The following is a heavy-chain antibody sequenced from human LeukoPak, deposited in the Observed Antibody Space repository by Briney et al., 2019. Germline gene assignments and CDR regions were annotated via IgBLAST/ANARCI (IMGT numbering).Heavy chain of an antibody. CDR1: GGSISSYY. J-gene: IGHJ6*03. Sequence: SETLSLTCTVSGGSISSYYWSWIRQPAGKGLEWIGRIYSTGSTYYNPSLKSRVTISVDTSKNQFSLKLSSVTAADTAVYYCARVPGSVYYYYYYMDVWGKGTTVTVSS. D-gene: IGHD3-10*01. V-gene: IGHV4-4*07. CDR2: IYSTGST. CDR3: ARVPGSVYYYYYYMDV.